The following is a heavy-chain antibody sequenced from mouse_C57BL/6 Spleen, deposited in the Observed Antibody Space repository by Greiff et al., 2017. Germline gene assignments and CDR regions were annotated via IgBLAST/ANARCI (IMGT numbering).Heavy chain of an antibody. Sequence: VQLQQSGPDLVKPGASVKLSCKASGYTFTSYWMHWVKQRPGQGLEWIGNINPSNGGTNYNEKFKSKATLTVDKSSSTAYMQLSSLTSEDSAVYDCARCIGNSDFDDWGKGTTLTVSS. V-gene: IGHV1-53*01. J-gene: IGHJ2*01. CDR1: GYTFTSYW. CDR2: INPSNGGT. CDR3: ARCIGNSDFDD.